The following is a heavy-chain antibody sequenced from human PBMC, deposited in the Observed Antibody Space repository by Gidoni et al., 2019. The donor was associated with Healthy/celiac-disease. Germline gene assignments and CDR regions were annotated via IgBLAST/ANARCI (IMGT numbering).Heavy chain of an antibody. D-gene: IGHD2-8*02. CDR3: ARDLLGNYYYYGMDV. CDR2: IKQDGSEK. CDR1: GFTFSSYG. J-gene: IGHJ6*02. V-gene: IGHV3-7*01. Sequence: EVQLVESGGGLVQPGGSLRLSWAAAGFTFSSYGMSWVRQAPGKGLEWVANIKQDGSEKYYVDSVKGRFTIARDNAKNSLYLQMNSLRAEDTAVYYCARDLLGNYYYYGMDVWGQGTTVTVSS.